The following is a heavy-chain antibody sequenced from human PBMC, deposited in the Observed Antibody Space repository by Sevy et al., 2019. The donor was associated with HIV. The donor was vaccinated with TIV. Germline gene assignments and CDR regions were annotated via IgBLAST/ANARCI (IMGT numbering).Heavy chain of an antibody. D-gene: IGHD2-21*02. Sequence: GGSLRLSCAASGFTFRTYGMQWVRQAPGKGLEWVAFIRYDGNNKYYTDSVKGRFTISRDNSKNTLYLHMNSLRAEDTAVYYCANGDYYFEYWGQGTLVTVSS. V-gene: IGHV3-30*02. CDR3: ANGDYYFEY. CDR2: IRYDGNNK. CDR1: GFTFRTYG. J-gene: IGHJ4*02.